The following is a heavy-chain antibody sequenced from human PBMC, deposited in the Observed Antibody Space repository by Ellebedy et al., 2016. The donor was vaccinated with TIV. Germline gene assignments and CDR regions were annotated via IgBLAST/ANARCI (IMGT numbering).Heavy chain of an antibody. CDR2: IRCKTDAGTT. V-gene: IGHV3-15*01. Sequence: GESLKISCAVSGFTFSDAWMTWVRQAPGKGLEWVGRIRCKTDAGTTDYAAPVKGRFTISRDDSKNTLFLQMNSLKTDDTAVYYCATDYHDILTGYKYYDGMDVWGQGTTVTVS. J-gene: IGHJ6*02. CDR1: GFTFSDAW. CDR3: ATDYHDILTGYKYYDGMDV. D-gene: IGHD3-9*01.